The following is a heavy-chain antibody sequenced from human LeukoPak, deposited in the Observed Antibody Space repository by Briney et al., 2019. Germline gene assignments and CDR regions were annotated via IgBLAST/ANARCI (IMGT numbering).Heavy chain of an antibody. V-gene: IGHV4-61*02. D-gene: IGHD1-26*01. Sequence: PSQTLSLTCTVSGGSISSGSYYWSWIRQPAGKGLEWIGRIYTSGSTNYNPSLKSRVTISVDTSKNQFSLKLSSVTAADTAVYYCAREESMGNAFDIWGQGTMVTVSS. CDR3: AREESMGNAFDI. J-gene: IGHJ3*02. CDR1: GGSISSGSYY. CDR2: IYTSGST.